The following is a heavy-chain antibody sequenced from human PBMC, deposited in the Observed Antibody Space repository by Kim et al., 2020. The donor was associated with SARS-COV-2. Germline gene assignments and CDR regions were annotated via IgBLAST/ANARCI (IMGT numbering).Heavy chain of an antibody. J-gene: IGHJ4*02. D-gene: IGHD6-13*01. CDR1: GFTFSSYA. CDR2: IYSGGSSK. V-gene: IGHV3-23*03. Sequence: GGSLRLSCAASGFTFSSYAMSWVRQAPGKGLEWVSVIYSGGSSKYYADSVKGRFTIPRDNSKNTLYLQMNSLRAEDTAVYYCAKDADSSSWFDYWGQGTLVTVSS. CDR3: AKDADSSSWFDY.